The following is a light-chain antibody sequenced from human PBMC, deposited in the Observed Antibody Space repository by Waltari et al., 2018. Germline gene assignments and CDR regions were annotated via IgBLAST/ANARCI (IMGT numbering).Light chain of an antibody. CDR2: TAS. J-gene: IGKJ4*01. Sequence: DSQMTQSPSALSASVGDRVTISWRASQGISNTVAWIQQKPGKVPKRLIYTASSLQSGVTSRFSGSGSGTESTLTISSLQPEDFATYDCLQHNSYPFTFGGGTKVEIK. V-gene: IGKV1-17*03. CDR3: LQHNSYPFT. CDR1: QGISNT.